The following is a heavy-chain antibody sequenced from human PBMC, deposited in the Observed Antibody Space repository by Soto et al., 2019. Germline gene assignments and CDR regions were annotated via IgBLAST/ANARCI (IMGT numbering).Heavy chain of an antibody. D-gene: IGHD3-3*01. Sequence: EVQLVESGGGLVQPGGSLRLSCAASGFTFSSYSMNWVRQAPGKGLEWVSYISSSSSNIYYAGSVKGRFTISRDNAKNSLYLQMNSLRDEDTAVYYCARESRFLEWLSLNWFDSWGQGTLVTVSS. CDR2: ISSSSSNI. CDR1: GFTFSSYS. CDR3: ARESRFLEWLSLNWFDS. J-gene: IGHJ5*01. V-gene: IGHV3-48*02.